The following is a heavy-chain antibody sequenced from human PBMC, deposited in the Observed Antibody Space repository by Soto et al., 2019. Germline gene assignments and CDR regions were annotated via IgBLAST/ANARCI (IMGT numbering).Heavy chain of an antibody. CDR3: ARASGGITMVRGVKLNWFDP. V-gene: IGHV4-34*01. Sequence: SETLSLTCAVYGGSFSGYYWSWIRQPPGKGLEWIGEINHSGSTNYNPSLKSRVTISVDTSKNQFSLKLSSVTAADTAVYYCARASGGITMVRGVKLNWFDPWGQGTLVTVSS. D-gene: IGHD3-10*01. CDR1: GGSFSGYY. CDR2: INHSGST. J-gene: IGHJ5*02.